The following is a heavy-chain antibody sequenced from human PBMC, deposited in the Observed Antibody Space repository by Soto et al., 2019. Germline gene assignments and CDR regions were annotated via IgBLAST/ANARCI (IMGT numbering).Heavy chain of an antibody. D-gene: IGHD3-9*01. J-gene: IGHJ6*03. CDR3: AARTGYYTSYPYMDV. CDR1: GFTFXNSA. V-gene: IGHV1-58*02. Sequence: SVKVSCKASGFTFXNSAIQWVRQARGQRLEWIGWIVVGSGNTNYAQKFQERLTITRDMSTSTAYMELSSLRSEDTAIYYCAARTGYYTSYPYMDVWGKGTTVTVSS. CDR2: IVVGSGNT.